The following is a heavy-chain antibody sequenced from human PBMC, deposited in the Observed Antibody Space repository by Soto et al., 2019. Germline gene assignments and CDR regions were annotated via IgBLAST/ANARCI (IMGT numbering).Heavy chain of an antibody. J-gene: IGHJ4*02. Sequence: QGHLLQSGGGVVRPGRSLTLSCEASGFTFNNHGAHWVRQAPGKGLEWVAVIWHDGSEEYYADSVKGRFTISRDNFKNTLSLRMNSLTVEDTALYYCARHGGHCTRPTCYSGFESWGQGTLVTVSS. CDR3: ARHGGHCTRPTCYSGFES. CDR1: GFTFNNHG. V-gene: IGHV3-33*03. D-gene: IGHD2-8*01. CDR2: IWHDGSEE.